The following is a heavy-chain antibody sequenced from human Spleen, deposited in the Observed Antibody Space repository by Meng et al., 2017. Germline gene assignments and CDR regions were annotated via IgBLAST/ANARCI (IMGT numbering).Heavy chain of an antibody. CDR1: GGFISGYY. CDR2: IFSSGST. J-gene: IGHJ1*01. D-gene: IGHD3-10*01. Sequence: VHRQESGPGLVKPSETLSLTCPFSGGFISGYYWSWIRQSAGKGLEWIGRIFSSGSTNYNPSLRSRLTMSVDTSKNQFSLKLRSVTAADTAVYYCARGIRGDEQYFQHWGQGTLVTVSS. V-gene: IGHV4-4*07. CDR3: ARGIRGDEQYFQH.